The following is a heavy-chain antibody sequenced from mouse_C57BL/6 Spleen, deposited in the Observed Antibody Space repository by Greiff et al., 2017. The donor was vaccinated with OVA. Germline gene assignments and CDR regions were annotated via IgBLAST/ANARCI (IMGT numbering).Heavy chain of an antibody. CDR2: ISYSGST. D-gene: IGHD2-4*01. CDR3: ARGGLRVFAY. V-gene: IGHV3-1*01. J-gene: IGHJ3*01. CDR1: GYSITSGYD. Sequence: VQLKESGPGMVKPSQSLSLTCTVTGYSITSGYDWHWIRHFPGNKLEWMGYISYSGSTNYNPSLKSRISITHDTSKNHFFLKLNSVTTEDTATYYCARGGLRVFAYWGQGTLVTVSA.